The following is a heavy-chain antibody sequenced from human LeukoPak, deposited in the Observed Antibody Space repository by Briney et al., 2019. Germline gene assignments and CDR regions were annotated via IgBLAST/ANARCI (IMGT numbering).Heavy chain of an antibody. V-gene: IGHV5-51*01. CDR2: IYPGYSDT. CDR3: ARHETGPYFDY. Sequence: GESLKISCKVSGYRLTNNWIGWVRQVPGKGLEWMGIIYPGYSDTRYSPSFQGQVTISADKSISTAYLQWSSLKASDTAIYYCARHETGPYFDYWGQGTLVTVSS. CDR1: GYRLTNNW. D-gene: IGHD1-1*01. J-gene: IGHJ4*02.